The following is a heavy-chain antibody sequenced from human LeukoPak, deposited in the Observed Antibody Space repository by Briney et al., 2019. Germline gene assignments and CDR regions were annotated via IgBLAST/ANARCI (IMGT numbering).Heavy chain of an antibody. CDR1: LYSFPRYV. CDR2: IIYYNGNT. D-gene: IGHD3/OR15-3a*01. V-gene: IGHV1-18*01. CDR3: ARNRLDGYFDY. Sequence: AAVTVSCQPSLYSFPRYVISWVRQAPGQRLEGMGWIIYYNGNTNYAQKLQVRVTMTTDTSTSTAYMELRSLRSDDTAVYYCARNRLDGYFDYWGQGTLVTVSS. J-gene: IGHJ4*02.